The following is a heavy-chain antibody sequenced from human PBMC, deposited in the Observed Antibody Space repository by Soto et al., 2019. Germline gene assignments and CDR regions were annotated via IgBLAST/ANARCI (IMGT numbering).Heavy chain of an antibody. CDR1: GFTFSSYG. D-gene: IGHD6-19*01. CDR2: IWYDGSNK. Sequence: QVQLVESGGGVVQPGRSLRLSCAASGFTFSSYGMHWVRQAPGKGLEWVAVIWYDGSNKYYADSVKGRFTISRDNSKNTLYLQMNSLGAEDTAVYYCAREGIAVAGFNYWGQGTLVTVSS. J-gene: IGHJ4*02. CDR3: AREGIAVAGFNY. V-gene: IGHV3-33*01.